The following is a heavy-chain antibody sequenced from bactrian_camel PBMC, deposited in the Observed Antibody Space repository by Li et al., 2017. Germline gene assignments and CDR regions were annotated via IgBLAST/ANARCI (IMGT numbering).Heavy chain of an antibody. J-gene: IGHJ6*01. D-gene: IGHD3*01. CDR2: IDSRHIS. Sequence: QVQLVESGGGAVHAGGSLRLSCAASGYTFCMGWFRQSPGNEREGVAVIDSRHISNNADSVKGRFTISKDNAKNALYLQMDSLKPEDTATYYCAGRSTAYCMSSPDRFGLWGQGTQVTVS. CDR3: AGRSTAYCMSSPDRFGL. V-gene: IGHV3S53*01. CDR1: GYTFC.